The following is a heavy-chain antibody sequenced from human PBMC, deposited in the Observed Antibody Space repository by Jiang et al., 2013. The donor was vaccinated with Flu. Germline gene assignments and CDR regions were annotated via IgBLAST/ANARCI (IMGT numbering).Heavy chain of an antibody. J-gene: IGHJ4*02. D-gene: IGHD2-21*01. CDR1: GGPMTSYY. CDR3: AIGGYYGGDGGYYYSPSDY. V-gene: IGHV4-59*01. CDR2: IHYSGIT. Sequence: PGLVKPSETLSLTCTVSGGPMTSYYWTWIRQPPGKGLEWIGYIHYSGITNYNPSLKSRVTISADTSKNQFSLKLSSVTAADTAVYYCAIGGYYGGDGGYYYSPSDYWGQGILVTVSS.